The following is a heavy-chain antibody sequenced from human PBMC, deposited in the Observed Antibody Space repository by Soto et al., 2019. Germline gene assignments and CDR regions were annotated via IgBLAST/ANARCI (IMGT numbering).Heavy chain of an antibody. J-gene: IGHJ5*02. CDR3: ARQSKHRVRGLIIGNWFDP. CDR2: IYHSGST. Sequence: PSETLSLTCAVSGGSISSGGYSWSWIRQPPGKGLEWIGYIYHSGSTYYNPSLKSRVTISVDRSKNQFSLKLSSVTAADTAVYYCARQSKHRVRGLIIGNWFDPWGQGTLVTVSS. D-gene: IGHD3-10*01. CDR1: GGSISSGGYS. V-gene: IGHV4-30-2*01.